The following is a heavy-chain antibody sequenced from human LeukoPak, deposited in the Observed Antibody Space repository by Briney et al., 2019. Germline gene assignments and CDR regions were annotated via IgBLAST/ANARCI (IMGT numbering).Heavy chain of an antibody. D-gene: IGHD3-16*02. V-gene: IGHV3-21*01. CDR2: ISSSSSYI. J-gene: IGHJ5*02. Sequence: PGGSLRLSCAASGFTFSSYSMNWVRQAPGKGLEWVSSISSSSSYIYYADSVKGRFTISRDNAKNSLYLQMNSLRAEDTAVYYCARGAEYDYVWGSYRLGWFDPWGQGTLVTVSS. CDR3: ARGAEYDYVWGSYRLGWFDP. CDR1: GFTFSSYS.